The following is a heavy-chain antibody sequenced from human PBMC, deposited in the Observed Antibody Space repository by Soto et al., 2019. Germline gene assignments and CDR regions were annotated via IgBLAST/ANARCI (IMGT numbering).Heavy chain of an antibody. D-gene: IGHD6-13*01. CDR2: ISGSGGST. Sequence: EVQLLESGGGLVQPGGSLRLSCAASGFTFSSYAMSWVRQAPGKRLEWVSAISGSGGSTYYAVSVKGRFIISRDNSKNTLYLHMNSLRAEDTAVYYCANTNHIAADGEDYWGQGTLVTVSS. CDR3: ANTNHIAADGEDY. V-gene: IGHV3-23*01. CDR1: GFTFSSYA. J-gene: IGHJ4*02.